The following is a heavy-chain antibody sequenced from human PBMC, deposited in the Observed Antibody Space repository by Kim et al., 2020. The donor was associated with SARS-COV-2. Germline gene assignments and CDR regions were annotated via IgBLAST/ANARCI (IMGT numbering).Heavy chain of an antibody. Sequence: SPSFQGQVTISADKSISTAYLQWSSLKASDTAMYYCARPRGSGWQDAFDIWGQGTMVTVSS. D-gene: IGHD6-19*01. CDR3: ARPRGSGWQDAFDI. V-gene: IGHV5-51*01. J-gene: IGHJ3*02.